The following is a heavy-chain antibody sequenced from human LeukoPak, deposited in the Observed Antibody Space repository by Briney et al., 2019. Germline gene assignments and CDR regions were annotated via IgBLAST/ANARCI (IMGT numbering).Heavy chain of an antibody. CDR1: GYIFTSYW. D-gene: IGHD2-15*01. CDR2: IYPGDSDT. CDR3: ARLAVGLSNAFDI. Sequence: GESLKISCKGSGYIFTSYWIGWVRQMPGKGLEWMGIIYPGDSDTRYSPSFQGQVTISADKSISIAYLQWSSLKASDTAMYYCARLAVGLSNAFDIWGQGTMVTVSS. V-gene: IGHV5-51*01. J-gene: IGHJ3*02.